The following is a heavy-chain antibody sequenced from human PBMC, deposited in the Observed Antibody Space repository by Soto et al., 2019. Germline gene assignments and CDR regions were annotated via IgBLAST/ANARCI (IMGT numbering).Heavy chain of an antibody. CDR3: ARGGGDGASRLFDY. CDR2: INHSGST. J-gene: IGHJ4*02. D-gene: IGHD6-6*01. Sequence: SETLSLTCAVYGGSFSGYYWSWIRQPPGKGLEWIGEINHSGSTNYNPSLKSRVTISVDTSKNQFSLKLSSVTAADTAVYYCARGGGDGASRLFDYWGQGTLVTVSS. V-gene: IGHV4-34*01. CDR1: GGSFSGYY.